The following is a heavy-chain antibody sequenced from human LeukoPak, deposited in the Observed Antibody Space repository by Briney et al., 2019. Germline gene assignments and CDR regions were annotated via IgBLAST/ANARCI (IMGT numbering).Heavy chain of an antibody. Sequence: SETLSLTCTVSGGSISSGSYYWGWVRQPPGKTLEWIGSIYSSGSTYYNPSLKSRVIIMIDTPKNHFSLTLSSVTAADTAVYYCARSDGYGLVGIWGQGTMVTVSS. V-gene: IGHV4-39*07. D-gene: IGHD3-10*01. CDR2: IYSSGST. J-gene: IGHJ3*02. CDR3: ARSDGYGLVGI. CDR1: GGSISSGSYY.